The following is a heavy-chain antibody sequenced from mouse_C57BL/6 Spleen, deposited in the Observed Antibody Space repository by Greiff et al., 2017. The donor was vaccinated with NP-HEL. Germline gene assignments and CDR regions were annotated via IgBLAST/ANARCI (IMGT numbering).Heavy chain of an antibody. D-gene: IGHD1-1*01. CDR3: ARGATTVVPYFDY. CDR1: GYTFTDYY. Sequence: VQLQQSGPVLVKPGASVKMSCKASGYTFTDYYMNWVKQSHGKSLEWIGVINPYNGGTSYNQKFKGKATLTVDKSSSTAYMELNSLTSEDSAVYYCARGATTVVPYFDYWGQGTTLTVSS. CDR2: INPYNGGT. V-gene: IGHV1-19*01. J-gene: IGHJ2*01.